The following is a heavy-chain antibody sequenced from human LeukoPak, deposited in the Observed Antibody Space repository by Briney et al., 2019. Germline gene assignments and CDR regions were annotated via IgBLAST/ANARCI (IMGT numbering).Heavy chain of an antibody. CDR1: GGSISSGGYY. V-gene: IGHV4-31*03. D-gene: IGHD5-12*01. J-gene: IGHJ3*02. CDR3: ARQRGYSGYVPDAFDI. Sequence: SQTLSLTCTVSGGSISSGGYYWSWIRQHPGKGLEWNGYIYYSGSTYYNPSLKSRVTISVDTSKNQFSLKLSSVTAADTAVYYCARQRGYSGYVPDAFDIWGQGTMVTVSS. CDR2: IYYSGST.